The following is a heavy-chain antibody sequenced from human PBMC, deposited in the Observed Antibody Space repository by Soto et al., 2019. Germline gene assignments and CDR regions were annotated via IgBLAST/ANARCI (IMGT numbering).Heavy chain of an antibody. CDR3: ARGGYGDYPFDY. D-gene: IGHD4-17*01. Sequence: ASVKVSCKSSGYTFITYAMHWVRQAPGQRPEWMGWLNPGEGDTKYSQRFQGRVTITRDTSATTAYMQLSSLKSEDTAVYYCARGGYGDYPFDYWGQGTLVTVSS. CDR1: GYTFITYA. V-gene: IGHV1-3*01. J-gene: IGHJ4*02. CDR2: LNPGEGDT.